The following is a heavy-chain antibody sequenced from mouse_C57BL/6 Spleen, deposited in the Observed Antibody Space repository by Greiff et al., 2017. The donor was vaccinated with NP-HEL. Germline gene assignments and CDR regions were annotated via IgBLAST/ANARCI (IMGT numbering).Heavy chain of an antibody. CDR2: ISSGGDYI. CDR1: GFTFSSYA. CDR3: TRGAYYYGSSRLWYFDV. Sequence: EVMLVESGEGLVKPGGSLKLSCAASGFTFSSYAMSWVRQTPEKRLEWVAYISSGGDYIYYADTVKGRFTISRDNARNTLYLQMSSLKSEDTAMYYCTRGAYYYGSSRLWYFDVWGTGTTVTVSS. J-gene: IGHJ1*03. D-gene: IGHD1-1*01. V-gene: IGHV5-9-1*02.